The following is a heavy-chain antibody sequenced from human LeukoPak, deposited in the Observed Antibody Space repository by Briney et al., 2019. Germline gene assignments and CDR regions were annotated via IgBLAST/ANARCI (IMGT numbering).Heavy chain of an antibody. D-gene: IGHD3-10*02. CDR2: ISSSGSTI. CDR3: AELGITMIGGV. J-gene: IGHJ6*04. Sequence: PGGSLRLSCAASGFSFSVFWMHWVRHAPGKGLEWVSYISSSGSTIYYADSVKGRFTISRDNAKNSLYLQMNSLRAEDTAVYYCAELGITMIGGVWGKGTTVTISS. CDR1: GFSFSVFW. V-gene: IGHV3-48*04.